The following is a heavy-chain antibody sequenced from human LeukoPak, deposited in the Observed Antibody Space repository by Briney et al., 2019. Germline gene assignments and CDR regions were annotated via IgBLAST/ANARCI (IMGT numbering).Heavy chain of an antibody. CDR2: ISGSGTNT. Sequence: PGGALRLTCAASGFAFSTYALSWVGQAPGKGREWVSAISGSGTNTYYADSVKGRFTISRDNSKNTLYLQMNSLRAEDTAVYFCAKVPNSGNYYYFDDWGQGTPVTVSS. V-gene: IGHV3-23*01. CDR3: AKVPNSGNYYYFDD. CDR1: GFAFSTYA. J-gene: IGHJ4*02. D-gene: IGHD1-26*01.